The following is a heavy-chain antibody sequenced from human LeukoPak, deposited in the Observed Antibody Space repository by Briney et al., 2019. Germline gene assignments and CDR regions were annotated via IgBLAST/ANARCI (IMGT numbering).Heavy chain of an antibody. V-gene: IGHV3-9*01. CDR2: ISWSSGSI. CDR3: AKDSFFGNGGTDRWFDY. Sequence: GGSLRLSCAASGFTFDDYAMHWVRQAPGKGLEWVSGISWSSGSIGYADSVKGRFTISRDNAKNSLYLQMNSLRAEDTALYYCAKDSFFGNGGTDRWFDYWGQGTLVTVSS. CDR1: GFTFDDYA. J-gene: IGHJ4*02. D-gene: IGHD2-8*01.